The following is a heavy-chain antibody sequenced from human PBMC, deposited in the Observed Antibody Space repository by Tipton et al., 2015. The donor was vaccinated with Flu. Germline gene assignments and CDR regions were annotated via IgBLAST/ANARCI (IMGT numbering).Heavy chain of an antibody. V-gene: IGHV4-31*03. CDR3: ARDVDGYNGHDY. D-gene: IGHD5-24*01. Sequence: TLSLTCSVSGASISSGGYYWSWIRQHPGKGLEWLGYIYHSGSTYYNPSLKSRVTISVDTSNNQFSLKLRSVTAADTAVYYCARDVDGYNGHDYWSQGALVTVSS. CDR2: IYHSGST. CDR1: GASISSGGYY. J-gene: IGHJ4*02.